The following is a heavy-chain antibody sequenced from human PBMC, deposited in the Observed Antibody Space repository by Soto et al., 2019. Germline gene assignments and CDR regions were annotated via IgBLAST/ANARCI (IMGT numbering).Heavy chain of an antibody. CDR2: IYYSGST. J-gene: IGHJ6*02. D-gene: IGHD1-7*01. Sequence: SETLSLTCTVSGGSISSGDYYWSWIRQPPGKGLEWIGYIYYSGSTYYNPSLKSRVTISVDTSKHQFSLKLSSVTAADTAVYYCARSEILTGTTPPHSYYYYYGMDVWGQGTTVTVSS. CDR3: ARSEILTGTTPPHSYYYYYGMDV. V-gene: IGHV4-30-4*01. CDR1: GGSISSGDYY.